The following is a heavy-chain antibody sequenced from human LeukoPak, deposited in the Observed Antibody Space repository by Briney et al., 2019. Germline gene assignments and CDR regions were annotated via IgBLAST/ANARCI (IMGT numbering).Heavy chain of an antibody. Sequence: SETLSLTCSVSGGSISSYYWSWIRQPPGKRLEWIGYIYYTGSTKHNPSLKSRVTISLDTSKNQFSLKLSSVTAADTAVYYCARGEILTGYYNWFDPWGQGTLVTVSS. CDR3: ARGEILTGYYNWFDP. D-gene: IGHD3-9*01. J-gene: IGHJ5*02. V-gene: IGHV4-59*01. CDR2: IYYTGST. CDR1: GGSISSYY.